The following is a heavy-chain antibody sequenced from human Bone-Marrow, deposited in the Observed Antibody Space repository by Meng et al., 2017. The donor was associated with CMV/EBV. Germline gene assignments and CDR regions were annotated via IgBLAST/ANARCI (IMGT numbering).Heavy chain of an antibody. Sequence: GESLKISCAASGFTFSGYWMNWVRQTPGKGLEWVANIKQDGSDKYYADSVKGRFTISRDNAENSLYLQMNSLRAEDTAVYYCARDQVRAFDIWGQGTMVTVSS. CDR3: ARDQVRAFDI. J-gene: IGHJ3*02. CDR1: GFTFSGYW. CDR2: IKQDGSDK. V-gene: IGHV3-7*01. D-gene: IGHD4/OR15-4a*01.